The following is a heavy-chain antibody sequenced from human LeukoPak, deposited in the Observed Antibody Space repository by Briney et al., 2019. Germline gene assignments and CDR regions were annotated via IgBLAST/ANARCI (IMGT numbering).Heavy chain of an antibody. Sequence: GGSLRLSCTASGFSFGDHAMTWVRPAPGKGLEWVSFIRSEAYGQTTEYAASVKDRFTISRDNSKGIVYLQMNSLKTEDTAKYYCARGPIYLWIYYGMDVWGQATTVIVSS. J-gene: IGHJ6*02. CDR3: ARGPIYLWIYYGMDV. CDR1: GFSFGDHA. D-gene: IGHD3-9*01. V-gene: IGHV3-49*04. CDR2: IRSEAYGQTT.